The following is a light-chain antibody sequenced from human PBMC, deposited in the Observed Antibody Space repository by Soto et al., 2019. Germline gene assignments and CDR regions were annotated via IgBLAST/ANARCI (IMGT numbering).Light chain of an antibody. V-gene: IGKV3-15*01. CDR3: HQYNNWPPIT. J-gene: IGKJ5*01. CDR1: QSVSSY. Sequence: EIVLTQSPATLSFSPGARATLSCRASQSVSSYLAWYQQKPGQAPRLLIYGASTRATGIPARFSGSGSGTEFTLTISSLQSEDYAVYYCHQYNNWPPITFGQGTRLEIK. CDR2: GAS.